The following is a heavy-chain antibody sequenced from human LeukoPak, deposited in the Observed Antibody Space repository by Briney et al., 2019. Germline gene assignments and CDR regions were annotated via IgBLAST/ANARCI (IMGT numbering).Heavy chain of an antibody. V-gene: IGHV1-2*06. CDR2: INPNSGGT. D-gene: IGHD1-26*01. CDR3: ARADHYYSGSYYDY. Sequence: ASVKVSCKASGYTFTCYYMHWVRQAPGQGLEWMGRINPNSGGTNYAQKFQGRVTMTRDTSTSTAYMELSRLRSDDTAVYYCARADHYYSGSYYDYWGQGTLVTVSS. CDR1: GYTFTCYY. J-gene: IGHJ4*02.